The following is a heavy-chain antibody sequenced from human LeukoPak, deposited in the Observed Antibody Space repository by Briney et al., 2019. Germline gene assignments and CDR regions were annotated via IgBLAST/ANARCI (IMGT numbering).Heavy chain of an antibody. CDR1: GGSFSGYY. V-gene: IGHV4-34*01. J-gene: IGHJ4*02. CDR3: ARGRRFYSIDY. D-gene: IGHD2-21*01. Sequence: SETLSLTCAVYGGSFSGYYWSWIRQPPGKGLEWIGEINHSGSTNYDPSLKSRVTISVDTSKNQFSLKLSSVTAADTAVYYCARGRRFYSIDYWGQGTLVTVSS. CDR2: INHSGST.